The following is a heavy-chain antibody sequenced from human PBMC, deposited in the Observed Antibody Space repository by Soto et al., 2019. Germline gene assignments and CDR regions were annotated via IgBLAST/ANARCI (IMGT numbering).Heavy chain of an antibody. J-gene: IGHJ4*02. Sequence: EVQLVESGGDLVQREGSLRLSCVASGFTFSVYSMNWVRQAPGKGLEWFSYITSDTKTIKYAHSVKGRFTISRDNAKNSVYLQMNSLRDEDTAVYYCARSVEGHFDYWGQGTVVTVSS. V-gene: IGHV3-48*02. CDR2: ITSDTKTI. CDR1: GFTFSVYS. D-gene: IGHD6-19*01. CDR3: ARSVEGHFDY.